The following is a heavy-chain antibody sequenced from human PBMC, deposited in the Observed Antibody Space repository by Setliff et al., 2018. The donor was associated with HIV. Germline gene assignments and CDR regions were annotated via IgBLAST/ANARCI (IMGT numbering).Heavy chain of an antibody. CDR2: IIPIFGTT. CDR3: ASAGAWQRNALDI. CDR1: GGTFSSYA. J-gene: IGHJ3*02. Sequence: SVKVSCKASGGTFSSYAISWVRQAPGQGLEWMGGIIPIFGTTNYAQKFQGRVAMTRDTSTSTVYMELSSLRSEDTAVYYCASAGAWQRNALDIWGQGTMVTVSS. V-gene: IGHV1-69*05. D-gene: IGHD5-12*01.